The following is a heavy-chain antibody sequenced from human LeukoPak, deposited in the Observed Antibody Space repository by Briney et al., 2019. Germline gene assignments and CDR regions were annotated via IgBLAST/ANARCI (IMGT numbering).Heavy chain of an antibody. CDR2: IYYSGST. CDR3: ANSLTSSGWIEYFQH. J-gene: IGHJ1*01. V-gene: IGHV4-59*01. CDR1: GVSISNYY. Sequence: SETLSLTCTVSGVSISNYYWSWIRQPPGKGLEWIGYIYYSGSTKYNPSLKSRVTISVDTSKNQLSLELTSVTAADTAVYYCANSLTSSGWIEYFQHWGQGTLVTVSS. D-gene: IGHD6-19*01.